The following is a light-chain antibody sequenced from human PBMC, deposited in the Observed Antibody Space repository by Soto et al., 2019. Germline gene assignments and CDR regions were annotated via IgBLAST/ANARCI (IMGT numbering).Light chain of an antibody. CDR2: DAS. CDR3: QHRYNWPSIT. V-gene: IGKV3-11*01. J-gene: IGKJ5*01. Sequence: EIVLTQSQYTMSLSPAEGAPLSCRASQSVSGFLAWYQQKPGQVPRLLIYDASNRATGVPARFSGSGSGTDFTLTISSLEPEDFAVYYCQHRYNWPSITFGQRRLLEVK. CDR1: QSVSGF.